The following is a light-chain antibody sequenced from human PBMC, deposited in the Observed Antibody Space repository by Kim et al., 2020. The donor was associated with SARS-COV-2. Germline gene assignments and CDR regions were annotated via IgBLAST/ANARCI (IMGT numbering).Light chain of an antibody. CDR3: QQYGGSPPYT. V-gene: IGKV3D-20*01. CDR1: QSVSSSY. CDR2: ETS. J-gene: IGKJ2*01. Sequence: PGERATVSCGASQSVSSSYLAWYQQKPGLAPRLLIYETSTRATGIPDRFSGGGSGTDFTLTISRLEPEDFAVYYCQQYGGSPPYTFGQGTKLEI.